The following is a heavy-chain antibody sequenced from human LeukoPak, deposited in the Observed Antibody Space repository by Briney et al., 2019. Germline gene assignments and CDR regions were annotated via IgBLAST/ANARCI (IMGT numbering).Heavy chain of an antibody. CDR3: ARDDSLVPAASHYFDY. CDR1: GFTFSSYW. CDR2: IKQDGSEK. J-gene: IGHJ4*02. D-gene: IGHD2-2*01. V-gene: IGHV3-7*01. Sequence: PGGSLRLSCAASGFTFSSYWMSWVRQAPGKGLEWVANIKQDGSEKYYVDSVKGRFTISRDNAKNSLYLQMNSLRAEDTAVYYCARDDSLVPAASHYFDYWGQGTLVTVSS.